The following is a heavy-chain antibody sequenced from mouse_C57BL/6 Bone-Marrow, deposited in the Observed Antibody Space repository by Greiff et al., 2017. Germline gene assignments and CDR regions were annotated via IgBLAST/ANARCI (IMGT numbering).Heavy chain of an antibody. CDR2: INPGSGGT. Sequence: QVHVKQSGAELVRPGTSVKVSCKASGYAFTNYLIEWVKQRPGQGLEWIGVINPGSGGTNYNEKFKGKATLTADKSSSTAYMQLSSLTSEDSAVYFCARYGDYDGRYYYAMDYWGQGTSVTVSS. CDR3: ARYGDYDGRYYYAMDY. J-gene: IGHJ4*01. D-gene: IGHD2-4*01. CDR1: GYAFTNYL. V-gene: IGHV1-54*01.